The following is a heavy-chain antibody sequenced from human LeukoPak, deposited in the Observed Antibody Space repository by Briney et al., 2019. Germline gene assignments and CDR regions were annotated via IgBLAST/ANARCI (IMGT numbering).Heavy chain of an antibody. Sequence: GGSLRLFCAASGFTVSSNYMSWVRQAPGKGLEWVSVIYSGGSTYYADSVKVRFTISRDNSKNTLYLQMNSLRAEDTAVYYCATYQTDRTFDYWGQGTLVTVSS. CDR3: ATYQTDRTFDY. CDR1: GFTVSSNY. J-gene: IGHJ4*02. V-gene: IGHV3-66*01. CDR2: IYSGGST. D-gene: IGHD3-22*01.